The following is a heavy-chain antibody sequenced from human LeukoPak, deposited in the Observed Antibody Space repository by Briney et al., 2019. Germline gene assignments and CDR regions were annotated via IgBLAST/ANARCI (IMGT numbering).Heavy chain of an antibody. CDR1: GFTFDDYA. CDR2: ISWNSGSI. Sequence: GRSLRLSCAASGFTFDDYAMHWVRQAPGKGLEWVSGISWNSGSIGYADSVKGRFTISRDNSKNTLYLQMNSLRAEDTAVYYCARGARPTNWFDPWGQGTLVTVSS. CDR3: ARGARPTNWFDP. V-gene: IGHV3-9*01. J-gene: IGHJ5*02.